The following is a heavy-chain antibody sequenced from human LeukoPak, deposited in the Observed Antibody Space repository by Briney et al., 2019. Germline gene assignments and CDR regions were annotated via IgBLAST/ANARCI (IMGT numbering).Heavy chain of an antibody. Sequence: GGSLRLSCAASGFTFSSYARSWVRQAPGKGLEWVSAISGSGGSTYYADSVKGRFTISRDNSKNTLYLQMNSLRAEDTAVYYCAKASYCSGGSCYLVDYWGQGTLVTVSS. J-gene: IGHJ4*02. CDR3: AKASYCSGGSCYLVDY. CDR2: ISGSGGST. CDR1: GFTFSSYA. V-gene: IGHV3-23*01. D-gene: IGHD2-15*01.